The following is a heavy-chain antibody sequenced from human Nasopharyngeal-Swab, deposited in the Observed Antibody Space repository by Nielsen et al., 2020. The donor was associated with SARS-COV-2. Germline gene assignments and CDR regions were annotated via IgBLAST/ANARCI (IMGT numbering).Heavy chain of an antibody. D-gene: IGHD1-14*01. Sequence: GESLKISCAASGFTFSSYGMHWVRQAPGKGLEWVAVIWYDGSNKYYADSVKGRFTVSRENAKNSMFLQMISLRAEDTAVYYCARERWRDHDFDAWGQGTLVIVSS. CDR1: GFTFSSYG. CDR3: ARERWRDHDFDA. CDR2: IWYDGSNK. J-gene: IGHJ4*02. V-gene: IGHV3-33*01.